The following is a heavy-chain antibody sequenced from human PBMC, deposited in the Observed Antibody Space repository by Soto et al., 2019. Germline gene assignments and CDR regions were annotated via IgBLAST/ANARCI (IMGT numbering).Heavy chain of an antibody. CDR1: GGSIGGGVDS. D-gene: IGHD2-2*01. CDR3: AREFPGSGGSTDWFDP. CDR2: IYYSGST. Sequence: PSETLSLTCTVSGGSIGGGVDSWSWIRQHPGKGLEWIGYIYYSGSTYYNPSLKSRVTISVDTSKNQFSLKLSSVTAADTAVYYCAREFPGSGGSTDWFDPWGQGTLVTVSS. V-gene: IGHV4-31*03. J-gene: IGHJ5*02.